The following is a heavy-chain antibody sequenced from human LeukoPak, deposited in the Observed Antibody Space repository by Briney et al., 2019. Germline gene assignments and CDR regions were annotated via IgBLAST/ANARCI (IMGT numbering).Heavy chain of an antibody. CDR2: ISGSGGST. CDR1: GFTFSSYG. CDR3: AKDWAPDYYDSSGRVWFDP. Sequence: GGSLRLSCGASGFTFSSYGMSWVRQAPGKGLEWVSAISGSGGSTYYADSVKGRFTISRDNSKNTLYLQMNSLRAEDTAVYYCAKDWAPDYYDSSGRVWFDPWGQGTLVTVSS. V-gene: IGHV3-23*01. D-gene: IGHD3-22*01. J-gene: IGHJ5*02.